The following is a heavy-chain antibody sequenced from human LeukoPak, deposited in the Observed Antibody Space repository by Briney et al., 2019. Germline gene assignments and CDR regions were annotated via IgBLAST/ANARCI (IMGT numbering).Heavy chain of an antibody. Sequence: GASVKVSCKASGYTFTGYYMHWMRQAPGQGLEWMGWIIPNSGGTNYAQKFQGRVTMTRDTSISTAYMELSRLTSDDTAVYYCTRGDNWNDEYYFDYWGQGTLVTVSS. D-gene: IGHD1-1*01. CDR1: GYTFTGYY. J-gene: IGHJ4*02. CDR2: IIPNSGGT. V-gene: IGHV1-2*02. CDR3: TRGDNWNDEYYFDY.